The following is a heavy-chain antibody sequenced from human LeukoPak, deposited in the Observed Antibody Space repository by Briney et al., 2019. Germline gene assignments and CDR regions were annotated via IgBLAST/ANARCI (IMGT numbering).Heavy chain of an antibody. CDR3: AKDLGTVLLWFGEFETADLTGDNWFDP. V-gene: IGHV3-23*01. CDR2: ISGSGGST. Sequence: PGGSLRLSCAASGFTFSSYAMSWVRQAPGKGLEWVSAISGSGGSTYYADSVKGRFTISRDNSKNTLYLQMNSLRAEDTAVYYCAKDLGTVLLWFGEFETADLTGDNWFDPWDQGTLATVSS. D-gene: IGHD3-10*01. J-gene: IGHJ5*02. CDR1: GFTFSSYA.